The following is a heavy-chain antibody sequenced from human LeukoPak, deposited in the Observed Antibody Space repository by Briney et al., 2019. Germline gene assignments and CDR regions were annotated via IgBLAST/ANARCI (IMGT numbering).Heavy chain of an antibody. J-gene: IGHJ4*02. CDR1: GFTFSSYG. CDR3: AKGGGSGWPPFDY. D-gene: IGHD6-19*01. V-gene: IGHV3-30*18. Sequence: GGSLRLSCAASGFTFSSYGMHWVRQAPGKGLEWVAVISYDGSNKYYADSVKGRFTISRDNSKNTLYPQMNSLRAEDTAVYYCAKGGGSGWPPFDYWGQGTLVTVSS. CDR2: ISYDGSNK.